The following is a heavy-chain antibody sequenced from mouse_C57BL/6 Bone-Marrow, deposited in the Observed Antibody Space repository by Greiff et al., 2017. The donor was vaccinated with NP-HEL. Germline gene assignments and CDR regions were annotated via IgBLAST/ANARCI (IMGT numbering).Heavy chain of an antibody. CDR1: GYTFTEYT. CDR3: ARHEGAYYSNPAWFAY. J-gene: IGHJ3*01. Sequence: VKLVESGAELVKPGASVKLSCKASGYTFTEYTIHWVKQRSGQGLEWIGWFYPGSGSIKYNEKFKDKATLTADKSSSTVYMELSRLTSEDSAVYFCARHEGAYYSNPAWFAYWGQGTLVTVSA. CDR2: FYPGSGSI. D-gene: IGHD2-5*01. V-gene: IGHV1-62-2*01.